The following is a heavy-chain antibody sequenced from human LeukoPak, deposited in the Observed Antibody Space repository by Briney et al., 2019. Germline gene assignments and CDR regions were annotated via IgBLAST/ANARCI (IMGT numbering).Heavy chain of an antibody. CDR2: ISYDGSNK. Sequence: GRSLRLSCAASGFTFSSYAMHWVRQAPGKGLEWVAVISYDGSNKYYADSVKGRFTISRDNSKNTLYLQMNSLRAEDTAVYYCAKLYGMITFGGVIVNDYWGQGTLVTVSS. CDR1: GFTFSSYA. CDR3: AKLYGMITFGGVIVNDY. D-gene: IGHD3-16*02. J-gene: IGHJ4*02. V-gene: IGHV3-30*04.